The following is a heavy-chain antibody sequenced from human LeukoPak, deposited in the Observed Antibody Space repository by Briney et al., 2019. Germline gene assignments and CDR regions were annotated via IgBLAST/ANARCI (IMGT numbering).Heavy chain of an antibody. J-gene: IGHJ5*02. V-gene: IGHV1-18*01. Sequence: ASVKVSCEASGYTSTTYGISWVRQAPGQGLEWMGWISAYNGNTNYAQKLQGRVTMTTDTSTSTAYMELRSLRSDDTAVYYCARDRRSGTYYPNWFDPWGQGTLVTVSS. CDR1: GYTSTTYG. D-gene: IGHD3-10*01. CDR2: ISAYNGNT. CDR3: ARDRRSGTYYPNWFDP.